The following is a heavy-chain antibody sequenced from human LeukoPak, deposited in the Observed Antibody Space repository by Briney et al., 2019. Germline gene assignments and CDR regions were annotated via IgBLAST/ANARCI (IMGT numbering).Heavy chain of an antibody. CDR2: ISGNGNNI. CDR1: GFTFEDYA. Sequence: GGSLRLSCAASGFTFEDYAMHWVRQGPGKGLEWVSLISGNGNNIYYADSVKGRFTISRDNSKNSLYLQMNSLRTEDTALYYCAKDLPPYYDFWSGYYGGFDYWGQGTLVTVSS. V-gene: IGHV3-43*02. D-gene: IGHD3-3*01. CDR3: AKDLPPYYDFWSGYYGGFDY. J-gene: IGHJ4*02.